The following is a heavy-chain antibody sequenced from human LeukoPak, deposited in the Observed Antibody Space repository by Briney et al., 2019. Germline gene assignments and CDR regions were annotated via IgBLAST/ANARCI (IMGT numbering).Heavy chain of an antibody. J-gene: IGHJ4*02. Sequence: SETLTLTCAVYGGSFSGYYWSWIRQPPGKGLEWIGEINHSGSTNYNPSLKSRVTISVDTSKNQFSLKLSSVTAADTAVYYCASVRSYGSGSYPYWGQGTLVTVSS. V-gene: IGHV4-34*01. CDR1: GGSFSGYY. CDR3: ASVRSYGSGSYPY. CDR2: INHSGST. D-gene: IGHD3-10*01.